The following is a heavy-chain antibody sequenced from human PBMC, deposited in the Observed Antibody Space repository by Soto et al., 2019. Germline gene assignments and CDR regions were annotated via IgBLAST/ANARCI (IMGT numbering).Heavy chain of an antibody. CDR2: IWYDGSNK. Sequence: PGGSLRLSCAASGFTFSSYGMHWVRQAPGKGLEWVAVIWYDGSNKYYADSVKGRFTISRDNSKNTLYLQMNSLRAEDTAVYYCARDPSEGVGAAAENILAADYWGQGSLVTVSS. CDR3: ARDPSEGVGAAAENILAADY. CDR1: GFTFSSYG. D-gene: IGHD6-13*01. J-gene: IGHJ4*02. V-gene: IGHV3-33*01.